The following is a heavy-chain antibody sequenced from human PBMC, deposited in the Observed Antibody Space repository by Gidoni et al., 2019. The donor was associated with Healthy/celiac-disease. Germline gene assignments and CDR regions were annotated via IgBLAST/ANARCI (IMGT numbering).Heavy chain of an antibody. J-gene: IGHJ6*03. V-gene: IGHV1-24*01. CDR1: GYTPTELS. CDR3: ATQIQGYYYYMDV. CDR2: FDPEDGET. Sequence: QVQLVLSGAEVKQPVASVKVSCKVSGYTPTELSMHWVRQAPGKGLEWMGGFDPEDGETIYAQKFQGRVTMTEDTSTDTAYMELSSLRSEDTAVYYCATQIQGYYYYMDVWGKGTTVTVSS.